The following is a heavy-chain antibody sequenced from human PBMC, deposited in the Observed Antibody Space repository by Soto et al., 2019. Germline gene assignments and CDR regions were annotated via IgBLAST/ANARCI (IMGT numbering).Heavy chain of an antibody. CDR2: IIPSGGST. CDR1: GGTFSSYT. V-gene: IGHV1-46*01. Sequence: ASVKVSCKASGGTFSSYTISWVRQAPGQGLEWMGRIIPSGGSTSYAQKFQGRVTMTRDTSTSTVYMELSSLRSEDTAVYYCARVYCSGGSCYGIDYWGQGTLVTVSS. CDR3: ARVYCSGGSCYGIDY. J-gene: IGHJ4*02. D-gene: IGHD2-15*01.